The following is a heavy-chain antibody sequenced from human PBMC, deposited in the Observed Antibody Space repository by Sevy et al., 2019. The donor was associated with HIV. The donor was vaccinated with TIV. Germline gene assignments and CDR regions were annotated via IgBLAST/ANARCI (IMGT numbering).Heavy chain of an antibody. D-gene: IGHD2-21*01. CDR1: GFTFGSYW. V-gene: IGHV3-7*04. CDR2: IEQDGSGK. J-gene: IGHJ4*02. CDR3: ARAQNSSKNRKLFLRLDY. Sequence: GGSLRLSCEGSGFTFGSYWMTWVRQAPGKGLEWVAEIEQDGSGKDYVDYLKGRFIVSRDKYEMVLYLVMKSLRAEDTAVYFCARAQNSSKNRKLFLRLDYWGQGTLVTVSS.